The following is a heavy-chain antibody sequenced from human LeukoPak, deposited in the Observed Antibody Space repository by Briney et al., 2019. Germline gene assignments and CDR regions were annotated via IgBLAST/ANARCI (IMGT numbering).Heavy chain of an antibody. D-gene: IGHD2-2*01. J-gene: IGHJ4*02. Sequence: GESLKISFKGSGYRFTSYWIGWVRPKPGKGLEWMGIIYPGDSDTRYSPSFQGQVTISADKSISTAYLWWSSLMASDTAMYYCATGGYCSSTSCYHFFDYWGQGTLVTVSS. V-gene: IGHV5-51*01. CDR3: ATGGYCSSTSCYHFFDY. CDR1: GYRFTSYW. CDR2: IYPGDSDT.